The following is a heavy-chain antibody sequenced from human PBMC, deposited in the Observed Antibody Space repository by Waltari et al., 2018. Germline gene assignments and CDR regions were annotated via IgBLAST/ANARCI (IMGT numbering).Heavy chain of an antibody. CDR1: GYTFTGSK. J-gene: IGHJ4*02. V-gene: IGHV1-2*06. D-gene: IGHD3-22*01. CDR3: ARETVRDSSGYYEGYFDY. CDR2: INPNSGGT. Sequence: QVQLVQSGAEVKKPGASVKVSCKASGYTFTGSKLPWVRQAPGQGLEWMGRINPNSGGTNYAQKFQGRVTMTRDTSISTAYMELSRLRSDDTAVYYCARETVRDSSGYYEGYFDYWGQGTLVTVSS.